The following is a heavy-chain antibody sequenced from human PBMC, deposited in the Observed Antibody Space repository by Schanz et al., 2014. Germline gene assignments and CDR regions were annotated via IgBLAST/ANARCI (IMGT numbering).Heavy chain of an antibody. V-gene: IGHV1-46*01. J-gene: IGHJ6*02. CDR1: EYTFTRHY. Sequence: QVQLVQSGGEVKKPGASVKVSCKASEYTFTRHYMHWVRQAPGQGLEWMGIIHSTGGTTSHAQKFQGRVTMTRDTSTSTVYMELSSLRSEDTAVYYCASALTTWGGMDVWGQGTTVTVSS. CDR2: IHSTGGTT. D-gene: IGHD4-4*01. CDR3: ASALTTWGGMDV.